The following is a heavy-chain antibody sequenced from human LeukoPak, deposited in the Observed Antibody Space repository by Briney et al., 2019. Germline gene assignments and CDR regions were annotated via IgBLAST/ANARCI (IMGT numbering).Heavy chain of an antibody. D-gene: IGHD6-13*01. Sequence: GGSLRLSCAASGFTFSSYAMSWVRQAPGKGLEWVSAISGSGGSTYYADSVKGRFTISRDNSKNTLYLQMNSLRAEDTAVYYCAKGEGSSSSWWLFDYWGQGTLVTVSS. CDR1: GFTFSSYA. V-gene: IGHV3-23*01. CDR2: ISGSGGST. J-gene: IGHJ4*02. CDR3: AKGEGSSSSWWLFDY.